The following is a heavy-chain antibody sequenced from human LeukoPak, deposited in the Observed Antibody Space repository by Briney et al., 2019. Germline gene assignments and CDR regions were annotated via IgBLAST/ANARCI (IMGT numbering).Heavy chain of an antibody. CDR2: TYHNGYT. J-gene: IGHJ3*02. CDR3: ASPSGGYHADALDI. V-gene: IGHV4-4*02. D-gene: IGHD1-26*01. Sequence: PSETLSLTCAVSGASIRSTHWWTWLRLPPGKGLEWIGETYHNGYTKYNPSLSSRLIISVDYSKNQFSMELTSVTAADTAVYYCASPSGGYHADALDIWGQGRLVIVSS. CDR1: GASIRSTHW.